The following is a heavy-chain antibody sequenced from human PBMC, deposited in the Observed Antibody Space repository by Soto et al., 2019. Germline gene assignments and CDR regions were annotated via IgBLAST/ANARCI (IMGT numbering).Heavy chain of an antibody. J-gene: IGHJ5*02. CDR2: ISGSGGST. V-gene: IGHV3-23*01. CDR3: ASYYDFLTGFDP. Sequence: EVQLLESGGGLVQPGGSLRLSCAASGFTFSNYGMSWVRQAPRKGLEWVSDISGSGGSTYYADSVKGRFTISRDNSKNTRYLQMNSLRVEDTAVYYCASYYDFLTGFDPWGQGTLVTVSS. D-gene: IGHD3-9*01. CDR1: GFTFSNYG.